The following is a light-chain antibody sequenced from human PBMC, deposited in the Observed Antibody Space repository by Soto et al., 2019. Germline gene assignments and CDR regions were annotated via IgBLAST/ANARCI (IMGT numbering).Light chain of an antibody. V-gene: IGKV3-20*01. J-gene: IGKJ4*01. CDR3: QHYGNLPLT. CDR1: QSVSSTD. CDR2: GAS. Sequence: EIVLTQSPGTLSLSPGERATLSCRASQSVSSTDLAWYQQKHGQAPRLLIYGASSRATGIPDRFSGSGSGTDFTLTISRLEPEDFAVYFCQHYGNLPLTFGVGTKVEIK.